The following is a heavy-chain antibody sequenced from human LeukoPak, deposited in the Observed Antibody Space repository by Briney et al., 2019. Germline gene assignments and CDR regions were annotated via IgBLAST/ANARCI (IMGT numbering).Heavy chain of an antibody. CDR2: IYSGGST. V-gene: IGHV3-53*01. CDR1: GFTVSSNY. D-gene: IGHD6-19*01. J-gene: IGHJ3*02. CDR3: ARGGYSSGWSLDI. Sequence: GGSLRPSCAASGFTVSSNYMSWVRQAPGKGLEWVSVIYSGGSTYYADSVKGRFTISRDNSKNTLYLQMNSLRAEDTAVYYCARGGYSSGWSLDIWGQGTMVTVSS.